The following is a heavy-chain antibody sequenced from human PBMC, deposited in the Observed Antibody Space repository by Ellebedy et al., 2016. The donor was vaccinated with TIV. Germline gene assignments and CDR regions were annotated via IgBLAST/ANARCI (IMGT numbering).Heavy chain of an antibody. Sequence: GESLKISCAASGFTFSSYWMTWVRQAPGKGLEWVAHIKQDGSEKYYVDSVKGRFTISRDNAENTMYLQINSLRAEETAVYYCARRGLAAGGTLLYYWGQGTLVTVSS. CDR3: ARRGLAAGGTLLYY. CDR2: IKQDGSEK. J-gene: IGHJ4*02. V-gene: IGHV3-7*03. D-gene: IGHD6-13*01. CDR1: GFTFSSYW.